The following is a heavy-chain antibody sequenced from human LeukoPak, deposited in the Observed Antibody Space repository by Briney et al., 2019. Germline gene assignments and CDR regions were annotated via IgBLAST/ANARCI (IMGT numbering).Heavy chain of an antibody. J-gene: IGHJ4*02. CDR1: GGTFSSYT. D-gene: IGHD6-13*01. CDR3: ASDMGIIAAAAAFDY. V-gene: IGHV1-69*02. Sequence: GASVKVSCKASGGTFSSYTISWVRQAPGQELEWMGRIIPILGIANYAQKFQGRVTITADKSTSTAYMELSSLRSEDTAVCYCASDMGIIAAAAAFDYWGQGTLVTVSS. CDR2: IIPILGIA.